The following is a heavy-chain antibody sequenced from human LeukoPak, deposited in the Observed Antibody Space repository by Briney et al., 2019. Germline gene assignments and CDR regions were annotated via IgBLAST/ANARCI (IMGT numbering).Heavy chain of an antibody. D-gene: IGHD3-22*01. Sequence: GGSLRLSCTGFGPTFRDYAVSWVRQAPGKGLECIGFIRSKVYGGTTEYAASVKGRFTISRDDSKSIAYLQMNSLKTEDTAVYYCTRDPYYFDSSGYYHHAFDIWGQGTMVAVSS. CDR2: IRSKVYGGTT. CDR1: GPTFRDYA. J-gene: IGHJ3*02. CDR3: TRDPYYFDSSGYYHHAFDI. V-gene: IGHV3-49*04.